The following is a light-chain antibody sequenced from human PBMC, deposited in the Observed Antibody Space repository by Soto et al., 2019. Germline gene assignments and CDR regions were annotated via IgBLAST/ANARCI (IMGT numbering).Light chain of an antibody. CDR2: WAS. CDR3: QQYYGTPWT. J-gene: IGKJ1*01. Sequence: DIVMTQSPDSLAVSLGESATINCKSSQSVLYSSNNKNYLAWYQQKPGQPPKLLIYWASTRESGVPDRFSGSGSGTDFTLTISSLQAEDVAVYYCQQYYGTPWTFGQGPKVEIK. CDR1: QSVLYSSNNKNY. V-gene: IGKV4-1*01.